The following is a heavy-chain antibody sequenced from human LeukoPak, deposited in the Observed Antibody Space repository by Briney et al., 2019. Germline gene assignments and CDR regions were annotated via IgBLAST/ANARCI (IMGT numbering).Heavy chain of an antibody. Sequence: KPSETLSLTCTVSGGSISSGDYYWSWIRQPAGKGLEWIGRIYTSGSTNYNPSLKSRVTMSVDTSKNQFSLKLSSVTAADTAVYYCARVLPAFSGWPHFNWFDPWGQGTLVTVSS. D-gene: IGHD6-19*01. J-gene: IGHJ5*02. V-gene: IGHV4-61*02. CDR2: IYTSGST. CDR1: GGSISSGDYY. CDR3: ARVLPAFSGWPHFNWFDP.